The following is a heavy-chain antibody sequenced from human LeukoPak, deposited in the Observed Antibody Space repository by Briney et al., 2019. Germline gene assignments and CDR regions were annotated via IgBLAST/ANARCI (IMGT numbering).Heavy chain of an antibody. J-gene: IGHJ4*02. Sequence: ASVKVSCKASGYTFTSYGISWVRQAPGQGLEWMGWISAYNGNTNYAQKLQGRVTMTTDTSTSTAYMELSSLRSEDTAVYYCARVGDLLWFGELRTESGDYWGQGTLVTVSS. V-gene: IGHV1-18*01. CDR2: ISAYNGNT. CDR1: GYTFTSYG. CDR3: ARVGDLLWFGELRTESGDY. D-gene: IGHD3-10*01.